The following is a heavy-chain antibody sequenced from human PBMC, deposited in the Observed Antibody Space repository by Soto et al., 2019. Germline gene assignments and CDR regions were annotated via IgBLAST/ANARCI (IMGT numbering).Heavy chain of an antibody. Sequence: DVQLVESGGGLVQPGGSLRLSCAASGFIVISVHLVWVRQAPGKGLEWVSVTYSGGTTYHADSVKGRFTISRDNSKNTLYLQMTSLRADDTAVYYCARDGGYCSGGSCYSGVPWFDPWGQGTLVTVSS. CDR2: TYSGGTT. CDR1: GFIVISVH. CDR3: ARDGGYCSGGSCYSGVPWFDP. V-gene: IGHV3-66*01. D-gene: IGHD2-15*01. J-gene: IGHJ5*02.